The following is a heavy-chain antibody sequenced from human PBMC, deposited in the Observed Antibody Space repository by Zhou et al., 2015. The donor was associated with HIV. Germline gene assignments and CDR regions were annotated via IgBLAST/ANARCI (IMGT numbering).Heavy chain of an antibody. J-gene: IGHJ5*02. CDR3: ARDRSLA. CDR1: GGTFSGYA. D-gene: IGHD3-3*01. V-gene: IGHV1-69*01. CDR2: IIPIVGTV. Sequence: QVQLVQSGAEVKKPGSSVKVSCKSSGGTFSGYAITWVRQAPGEGLEWMGGIIPIVGTVEYAQKFQGRVTITADESTSTTYMELTSLRSEDTAVYYCARDRSLAWGQGTLVTVSS.